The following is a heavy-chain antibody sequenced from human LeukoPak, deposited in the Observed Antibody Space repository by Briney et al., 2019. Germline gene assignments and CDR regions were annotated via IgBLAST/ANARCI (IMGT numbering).Heavy chain of an antibody. V-gene: IGHV3-30*02. CDR1: GLTFSTYG. CDR3: AKGPPLWFGELLGIIDY. D-gene: IGHD3-10*01. CDR2: IWYGGSNK. J-gene: IGHJ4*02. Sequence: GGSLRLSCAASGLTFSTYGVYWVRQAPGKGLEWVAVIWYGGSNKYYADSVKGRFTISRDNSKNTLYLQMNSLRAEDTAVYYCAKGPPLWFGELLGIIDYWGQGTLVTVSS.